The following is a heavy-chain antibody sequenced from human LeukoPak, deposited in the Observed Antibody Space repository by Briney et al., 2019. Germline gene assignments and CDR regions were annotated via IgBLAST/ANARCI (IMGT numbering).Heavy chain of an antibody. J-gene: IGHJ4*02. D-gene: IGHD5-12*01. Sequence: GGSLRLSCAASGFTFPSYAMSWVRQAPGKGLEWVSGITNSDGNTYYADSVKGRFTISRDNSKSTLCLQMNSLRAEDTAVFYCAKGGQTDRFDYWGQGALVTVSS. CDR2: ITNSDGNT. V-gene: IGHV3-23*01. CDR1: GFTFPSYA. CDR3: AKGGQTDRFDY.